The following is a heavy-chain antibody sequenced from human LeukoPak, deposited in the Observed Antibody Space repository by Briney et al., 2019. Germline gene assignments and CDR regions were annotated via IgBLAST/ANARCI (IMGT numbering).Heavy chain of an antibody. Sequence: GGSLRLSCAASGFTFSSYSMNWVRQAPGKGLEWVSSISSSSSYIYYADSVKGRFTISRDNAKNSLYLQMDSLRAEDTAVYYCARDYGIAAAGTNDYWGQGTLVTVSS. D-gene: IGHD6-13*01. CDR2: ISSSSSYI. J-gene: IGHJ4*02. V-gene: IGHV3-21*01. CDR1: GFTFSSYS. CDR3: ARDYGIAAAGTNDY.